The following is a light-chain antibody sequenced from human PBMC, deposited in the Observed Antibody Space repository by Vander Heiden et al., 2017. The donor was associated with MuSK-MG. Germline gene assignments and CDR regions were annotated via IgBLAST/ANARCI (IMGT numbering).Light chain of an antibody. CDR3: QSFDSSFFWV. CDR2: GNN. J-gene: IGLJ3*02. V-gene: IGLV1-40*01. Sequence: QSVLTQPPSVSGAPGQRVTISCTGSSSNIGAGYDVNWYQQPPGTAPKLLIYGNNNRPSGVPDRFSGSKSGTSASLAITGLQAEDEADYYCQSFDSSFFWVFGGGTKLTVL. CDR1: SSNIGAGYD.